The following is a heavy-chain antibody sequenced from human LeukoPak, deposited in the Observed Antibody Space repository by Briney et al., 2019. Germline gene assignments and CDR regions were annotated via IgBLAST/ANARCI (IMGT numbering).Heavy chain of an antibody. CDR1: GFIFSRYD. J-gene: IGHJ4*02. CDR2: ISGSGSST. CDR3: ARVLRDSSYFDY. V-gene: IGHV3-23*01. D-gene: IGHD3-22*01. Sequence: GGSLRLSCAASGFIFSRYDMSWVRQAPGKGLEWVSAISGSGSSTYYADSVKGRFTISRDNSKNTLYLQMNSLRAEDTAVYSCARVLRDSSYFDYWGQGTLVTVSS.